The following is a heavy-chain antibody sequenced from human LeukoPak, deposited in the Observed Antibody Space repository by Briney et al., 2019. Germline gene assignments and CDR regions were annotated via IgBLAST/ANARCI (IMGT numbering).Heavy chain of an antibody. CDR1: GFNFKDYY. Sequence: SGGSLRLSCTASGFNFKDYYMSWIRQAPGRGLEWISYISSSSNYRHYADSVKGRFTISRDNAKNSLYLQMNSLRAEDTALYYCARAAGGLQPDYWGQGTLVTVSS. CDR2: ISSSSNYR. J-gene: IGHJ4*02. V-gene: IGHV3-11*06. D-gene: IGHD5-24*01. CDR3: ARAAGGLQPDY.